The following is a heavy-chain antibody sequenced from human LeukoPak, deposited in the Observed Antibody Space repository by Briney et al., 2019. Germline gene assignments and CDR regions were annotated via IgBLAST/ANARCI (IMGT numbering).Heavy chain of an antibody. CDR3: AKDAQRGFDYSNSLEY. CDR2: IWSDGSNK. Sequence: GGSLRLSCAASGFTFNHHGMHWVRQAPGKGLEWVAVIWSDGSNKFYADSVRGRFTISRDDSRKTVYLQMDRMTAEDTAIYYCAKDAQRGFDYSNSLEYRGQGALVTVSS. CDR1: GFTFNHHG. D-gene: IGHD4-11*01. J-gene: IGHJ4*02. V-gene: IGHV3-33*06.